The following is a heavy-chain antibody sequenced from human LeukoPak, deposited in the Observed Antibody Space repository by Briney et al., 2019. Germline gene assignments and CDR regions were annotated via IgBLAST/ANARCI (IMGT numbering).Heavy chain of an antibody. CDR1: GFNLSSYG. Sequence: GGSLRLSCAASGFNLSSYGVYWVRQAPGEGGEWGAFIRHEGSDKYYADSVKGRFTISRDTPKSTLFLQMNSLRAEDTAVYYCAKGLLPGTAVAVTWGGSDYWGQGTLVTVSS. V-gene: IGHV3-30*02. CDR2: IRHEGSDK. D-gene: IGHD6-19*01. CDR3: AKGLLPGTAVAVTWGGSDY. J-gene: IGHJ4*02.